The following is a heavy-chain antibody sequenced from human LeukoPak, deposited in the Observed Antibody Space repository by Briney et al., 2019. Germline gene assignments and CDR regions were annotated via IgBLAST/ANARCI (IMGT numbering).Heavy chain of an antibody. D-gene: IGHD6-13*01. CDR2: ISGSGDAT. Sequence: PGGSLRLSCAASGFTFNIYAMSWVRQAPGKGLEWVSVISGSGDATFYADSVKGRFTISRDNSKNTLYLQMNTLRAEDTAIYYCAKDRRDASTSWVDYWGQGALVTVSS. CDR3: AKDRRDASTSWVDY. V-gene: IGHV3-23*01. J-gene: IGHJ4*02. CDR1: GFTFNIYA.